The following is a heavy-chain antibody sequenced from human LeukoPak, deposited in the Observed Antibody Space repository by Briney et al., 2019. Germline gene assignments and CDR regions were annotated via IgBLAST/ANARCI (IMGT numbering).Heavy chain of an antibody. CDR1: GYTFTIYG. CDR2: ISADNGFT. CDR3: ANLAGVVAGLDP. J-gene: IGHJ5*02. V-gene: IGHV1-18*01. Sequence: ASVNVSCKASGYTFTIYGINWVRQAPGQGLEWMGWISADNGFTASAQNLQGRVTMTTDTSTNTAYMELRSLRSDDTAVYYCANLAGVVAGLDPWGQGTLVTVSS. D-gene: IGHD6-19*01.